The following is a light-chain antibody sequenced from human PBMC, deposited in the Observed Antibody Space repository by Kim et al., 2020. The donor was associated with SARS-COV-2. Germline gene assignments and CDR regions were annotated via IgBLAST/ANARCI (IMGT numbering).Light chain of an antibody. J-gene: IGKJ2*01. Sequence: DIQMTQSPSSVSASVGDRVTITCRASQSISSWLAWYQQKPGKAPMVLIYAASSLQSGVPARFSRSGSGTDFTLTISSLQPEDFATYYCQQTNSFPNTFGQGTKLEI. CDR1: QSISSW. V-gene: IGKV1-12*01. CDR2: AAS. CDR3: QQTNSFPNT.